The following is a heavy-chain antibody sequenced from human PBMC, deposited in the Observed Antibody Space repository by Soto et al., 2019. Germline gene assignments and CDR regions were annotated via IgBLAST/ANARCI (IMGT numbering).Heavy chain of an antibody. Sequence: GGSLRLSCAASGFTFSNYWMSWVRQAPGKGLEWVANIKEDGSERNYVDSVKGRFTISRDNAENSLYLQMNSLRAEDTAVYYCASARHIGPWGQGTMVTVSS. CDR2: IKEDGSER. CDR3: ASARHIGP. J-gene: IGHJ5*02. CDR1: GFTFSNYW. D-gene: IGHD2-21*01. V-gene: IGHV3-7*01.